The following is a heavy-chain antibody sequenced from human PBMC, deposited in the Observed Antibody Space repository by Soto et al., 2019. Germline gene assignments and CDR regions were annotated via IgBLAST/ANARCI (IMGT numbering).Heavy chain of an antibody. CDR1: GFTFSSYP. Sequence: GGSLRLSCAASGFTFSSYPMSWVRQAPGKGLEWVSVISGSGSSTYYAESVKGRFTISRDNSKNTLYLQINGLRAEDTAVFFCAKPLGYSSSWPFDHWGQGTLVTVSS. CDR3: AKPLGYSSSWPFDH. D-gene: IGHD6-13*01. J-gene: IGHJ4*02. CDR2: ISGSGSST. V-gene: IGHV3-23*01.